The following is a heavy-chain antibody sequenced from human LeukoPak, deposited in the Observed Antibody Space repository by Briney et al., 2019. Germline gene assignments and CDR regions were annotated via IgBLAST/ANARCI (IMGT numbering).Heavy chain of an antibody. CDR1: GFTFSSYT. Sequence: GGSLRLSCAASGFTFSSYTMKWVRQAPGKGLQWVSSISSGGSYIHYADSMKGRFTISRDNSKNTLYLQMNSLRAEDTAVYYCAKRSSWYGYPDYWGQGTLVTVSS. D-gene: IGHD6-13*01. J-gene: IGHJ4*02. CDR3: AKRSSWYGYPDY. CDR2: ISSGGSYI. V-gene: IGHV3-21*04.